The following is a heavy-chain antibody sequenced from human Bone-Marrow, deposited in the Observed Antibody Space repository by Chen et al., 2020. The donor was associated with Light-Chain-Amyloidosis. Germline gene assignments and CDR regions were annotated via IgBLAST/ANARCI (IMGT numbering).Heavy chain of an antibody. V-gene: IGHV1-69*01. D-gene: IGHD3-22*01. CDR1: GGTFSSYA. J-gene: IGHJ4*02. CDR2: IIPILGTA. CDR3: ASALYYYDSSGPLTEFDY. Sequence: QVQLVQSGAEVKKPGSSVKVSCKASGGTFSSYAISWVRQAPGQGLEWMGGIIPILGTANYAQKFQGRVTITADESTSTAYMELSSLRSEDTAVYYCASALYYYDSSGPLTEFDYWGQGTLVTVSS.